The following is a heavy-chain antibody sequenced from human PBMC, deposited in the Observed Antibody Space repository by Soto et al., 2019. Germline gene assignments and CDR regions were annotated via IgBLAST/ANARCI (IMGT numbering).Heavy chain of an antibody. J-gene: IGHJ4*02. CDR1: GFSLTTSGVG. Sequence: QITLNESGPTVVKPAETLTLTCTFSGFSLTTSGVGVGWIRQSPGKAPEWLALIYWDDDKRYSASLKSSLTITTDTSKSQVVLTMASVDPADTATYYCAHRILRTVFGLVTTTAIYFDFWCQGTPVVVSS. CDR3: AHRILRTVFGLVTTTAIYFDF. V-gene: IGHV2-5*02. D-gene: IGHD3-3*01. CDR2: IYWDDDK.